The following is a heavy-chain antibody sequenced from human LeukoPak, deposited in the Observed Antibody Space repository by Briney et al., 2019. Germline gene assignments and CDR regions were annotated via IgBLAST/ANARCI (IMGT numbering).Heavy chain of an antibody. CDR3: AGRVTTRYYSGMDV. V-gene: IGHV1-8*01. CDR1: GYTFTSYD. J-gene: IGHJ6*02. Sequence: EASVKVSCKASGYTFTSYDINWVRQATGQGLEWMGWMNPNSGNTGYAQKFQGRVTMTRNTSISTAYMELSSLRSEDTAVYFCAGRVTTRYYSGMDVWGQGTTVIVSS. D-gene: IGHD4-11*01. CDR2: MNPNSGNT.